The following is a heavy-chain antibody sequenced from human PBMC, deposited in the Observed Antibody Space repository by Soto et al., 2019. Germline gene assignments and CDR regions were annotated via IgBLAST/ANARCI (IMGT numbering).Heavy chain of an antibody. CDR1: GFTFSSYS. D-gene: IGHD2-2*01. Sequence: GGSLRLSCAASGFTFSSYSMNWVRQAPGKGLEWVSSISSSSSYIYYADSVKGRFTISRDNAKNSLYLQMNSLRAEDTAVYYCARARDRGYCSRTSCYAVGFGVYYYGMDVWGQGTTVTVSS. CDR3: ARARDRGYCSRTSCYAVGFGVYYYGMDV. J-gene: IGHJ6*02. V-gene: IGHV3-21*01. CDR2: ISSSSSYI.